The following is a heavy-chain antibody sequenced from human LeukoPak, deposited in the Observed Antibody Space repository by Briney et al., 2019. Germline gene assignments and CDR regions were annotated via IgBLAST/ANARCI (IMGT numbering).Heavy chain of an antibody. CDR3: AKVSHELLWFGELYSGLDY. CDR2: ISSSSSYI. D-gene: IGHD3-10*01. V-gene: IGHV3-21*01. CDR1: GFTFSSYS. J-gene: IGHJ4*02. Sequence: GGSLRLSCAASGFTFSSYSMNWVRQAPGKGLEWVSSISSSSSYIYYAGSVKGRFTISRDNSKNTLYLQMNSLRAEDTAVYYCAKVSHELLWFGELYSGLDYWGQGTLVTVSS.